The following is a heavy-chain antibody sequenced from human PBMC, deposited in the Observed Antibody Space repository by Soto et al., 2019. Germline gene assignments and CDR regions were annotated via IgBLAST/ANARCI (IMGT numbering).Heavy chain of an antibody. D-gene: IGHD3-22*01. V-gene: IGHV1-69*01. CDR3: ARERDSSGYWDYYYGMDV. J-gene: IGHJ6*02. CDR2: IIPIFGTA. Sequence: QVQLVQSGAEVKKPGSSVTVSCKASGGTFSSYAISWVRQAPGQGLEWMGGIIPIFGTANYAQKFQGRVTITADESTSTAYMELSSLRAEDTAVYYCARERDSSGYWDYYYGMDVWGQGTTVTVSS. CDR1: GGTFSSYA.